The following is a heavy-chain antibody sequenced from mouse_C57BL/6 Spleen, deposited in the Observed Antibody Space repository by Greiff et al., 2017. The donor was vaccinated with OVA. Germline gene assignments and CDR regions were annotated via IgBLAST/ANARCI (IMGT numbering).Heavy chain of an antibody. V-gene: IGHV14-4*01. CDR1: GFNIKDDY. CDR3: TTEGNPAWFAY. CDR2: IDPENGDT. D-gene: IGHD2-1*01. J-gene: IGHJ3*01. Sequence: EVQLQESGAELVRPGASVKLSCTASGFNIKDDYMHWVKQRPEQGLEWIGWIDPENGDTECASKFQGKATITADTSSNTAYLQLSSLTSEDTAVYYCTTEGNPAWFAYWGQGTLVTVSA.